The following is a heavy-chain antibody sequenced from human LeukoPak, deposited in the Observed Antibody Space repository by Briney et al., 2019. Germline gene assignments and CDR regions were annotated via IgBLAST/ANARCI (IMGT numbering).Heavy chain of an antibody. CDR3: ARLGNYYDSSGLDAFDI. D-gene: IGHD3-22*01. CDR1: GFTFSDYY. V-gene: IGHV3-11*01. Sequence: GGSLRLSCAAPGFTFSDYYMSWIRQAPGKGLEWVSYISSSGSTIYYADSVKGRFTISRDNAKNSLYLQMNSLRAEDTAVYYCARLGNYYDSSGLDAFDIWGQGTMVTVSS. CDR2: ISSSGSTI. J-gene: IGHJ3*02.